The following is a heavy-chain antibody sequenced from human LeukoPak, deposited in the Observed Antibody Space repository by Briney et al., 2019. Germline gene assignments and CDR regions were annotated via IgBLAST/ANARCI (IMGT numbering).Heavy chain of an antibody. J-gene: IGHJ4*02. D-gene: IGHD3-10*01. V-gene: IGHV4-34*01. CDR2: IYHSGST. Sequence: SETLSLTCAVYGGSFSGYYWSWIRQPPGKGLEWIGYIYHSGSTYYNPSLKSRVTISVDTSKNQFSLKLSSVTAADTAVYYCARYGSGSANWGQGTLVTVSS. CDR3: ARYGSGSAN. CDR1: GGSFSGYY.